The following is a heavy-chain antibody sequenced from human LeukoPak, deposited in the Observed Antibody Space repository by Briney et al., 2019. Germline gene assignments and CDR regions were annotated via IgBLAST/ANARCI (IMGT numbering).Heavy chain of an antibody. CDR1: GFNFGGST. V-gene: IGHV3-73*01. J-gene: IGHJ4*02. CDR2: ITAKTYNYAT. D-gene: IGHD6-19*01. Sequence: GGSLKLSCAASGFNFGGSTIHWVRQAPGKGLEWVGRITAKTYNYATTYAASVKGRFIFSRDDSKNTAYLQMNSLKIEDTAVYYCSPSGSGWYIVDYWGQGTLVTVSS. CDR3: SPSGSGWYIVDY.